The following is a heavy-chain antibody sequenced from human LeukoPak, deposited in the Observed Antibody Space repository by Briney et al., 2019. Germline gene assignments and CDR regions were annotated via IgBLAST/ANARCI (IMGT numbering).Heavy chain of an antibody. CDR2: INQRGST. V-gene: IGHV4-34*01. J-gene: IGHJ4*02. CDR1: GGSFSGYY. Sequence: SETLSLTCAVYGGSFSGYYWSWIRQPPGKGLEWIGEINQRGSTNYNPSLKSRVTISVDTSKNQFSLKLSSVTAADTAVYYCARGGSFYYDSSGYYDPYSHYFDYWGQGTLVTVSS. CDR3: ARGGSFYYDSSGYYDPYSHYFDY. D-gene: IGHD3-22*01.